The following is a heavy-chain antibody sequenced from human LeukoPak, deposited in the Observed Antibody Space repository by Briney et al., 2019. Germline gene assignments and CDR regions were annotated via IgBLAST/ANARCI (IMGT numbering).Heavy chain of an antibody. CDR3: VGGGPNFRH. CDR2: IYYSGST. D-gene: IGHD2-15*01. V-gene: IGHV4-59*12. Sequence: PSETLSLTCTVSGGSISSYYWSWIRQPPGKGLEWIGYIYYSGSTNYNPSLKSRVTISVDTSKNQVSLQLNSVTPEDTAVYYCVGGGPNFRHWGQGTLVTVSS. CDR1: GGSISSYY. J-gene: IGHJ4*02.